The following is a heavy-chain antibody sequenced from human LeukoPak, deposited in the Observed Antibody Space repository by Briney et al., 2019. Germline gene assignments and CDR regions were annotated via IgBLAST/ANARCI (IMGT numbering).Heavy chain of an antibody. CDR1: GGSISSSSYY. V-gene: IGHV4-39*01. Sequence: SETLSLTCTVSGGSISSSSYYWGWIRQPPGKGLEWIGSIYYSGSTYYNPSLKSRVTISVDTSKNQFSLKLSSVTAADTAVYYCARRVYYDFWSGRNHNWFDPWGQETLVTVSS. CDR2: IYYSGST. J-gene: IGHJ5*02. D-gene: IGHD3-3*01. CDR3: ARRVYYDFWSGRNHNWFDP.